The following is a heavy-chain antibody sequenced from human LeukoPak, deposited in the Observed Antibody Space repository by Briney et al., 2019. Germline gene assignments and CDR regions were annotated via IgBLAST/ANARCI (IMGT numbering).Heavy chain of an antibody. CDR3: ARFGTSSSRFFDH. J-gene: IGHJ4*02. D-gene: IGHD6-6*01. V-gene: IGHV4-59*01. Sequence: SETLSLTCTVSGGSISAYYWSWIRQPPGKGLEWIGYIHYSGTINYYPSLKSRVTIALDTSKNQFSLKLNSVTAADTAVYYCARFGTSSSRFFDHWGQGTLVTVTS. CDR1: GGSISAYY. CDR2: IHYSGTI.